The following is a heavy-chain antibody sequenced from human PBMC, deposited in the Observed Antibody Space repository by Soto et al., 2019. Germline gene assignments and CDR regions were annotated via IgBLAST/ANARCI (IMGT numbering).Heavy chain of an antibody. Sequence: LRLSCAASGFTFSTYALSWVRQAPGKGLEWVSAISANGQGIYYADSVRGRFTFSRDNSKNTIFLHMDSLRAEDTAVYYCAKDRNYPRDQFHYWGQGTLVTVSS. CDR2: ISANGQGI. CDR1: GFTFSTYA. CDR3: AKDRNYPRDQFHY. J-gene: IGHJ4*02. D-gene: IGHD1-7*01. V-gene: IGHV3-23*01.